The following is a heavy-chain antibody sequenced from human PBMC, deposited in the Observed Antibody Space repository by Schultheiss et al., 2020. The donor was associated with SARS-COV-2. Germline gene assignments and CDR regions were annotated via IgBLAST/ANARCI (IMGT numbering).Heavy chain of an antibody. J-gene: IGHJ1*01. CDR2: IVVGSGNT. D-gene: IGHD6-19*01. CDR3: ARDHIAVAGGSEYFQH. CDR1: GFTFTSSA. Sequence: SVKVSCKASGFTFTSSAVQWVRQARGQRLEWIGWIVVGSGNTNYAQKLQGRVTMTTDTSTSTAYMELRSLRSDDTAVYYCARDHIAVAGGSEYFQHWGQGTLVTVSS. V-gene: IGHV1-58*01.